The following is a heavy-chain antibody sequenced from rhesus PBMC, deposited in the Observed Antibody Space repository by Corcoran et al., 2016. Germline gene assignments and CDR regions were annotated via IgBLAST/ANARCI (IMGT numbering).Heavy chain of an antibody. CDR2: IYGNSART. J-gene: IGHJ4*01. Sequence: QVQLQESGPGLVKPSETLSLTCAVSGGSISDRYYWSWIRQPPGKGLEWIGYIYGNSARTNYNPSLKHRVTFSKYTSKNQFSLKLSSVPAADTAVYYCARAPFGTAGLYYWGQGVLVTVSS. D-gene: IGHD6-13*01. CDR1: GGSISDRYY. CDR3: ARAPFGTAGLYY. V-gene: IGHV4S18*01.